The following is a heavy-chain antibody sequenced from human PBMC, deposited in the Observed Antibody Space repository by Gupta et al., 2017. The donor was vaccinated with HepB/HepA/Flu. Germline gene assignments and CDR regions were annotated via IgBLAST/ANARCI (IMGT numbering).Heavy chain of an antibody. CDR1: GGSISSYY. Sequence: QVQLQESGPGLVKPSETLSLTCTVSGGSISSYYWSWIRQPPGKGLEWIGHIYSSGSTSYNPSLKSRVTISVDTSKNQISLKLSSVTAEDTAMYYCARAVYTAMVFYFDYGCQVTLVAVSS. CDR3: ARAVYTAMVFYFDY. CDR2: IYSSGST. V-gene: IGHV4-59*01. D-gene: IGHD5-18*01. J-gene: IGHJ4*02.